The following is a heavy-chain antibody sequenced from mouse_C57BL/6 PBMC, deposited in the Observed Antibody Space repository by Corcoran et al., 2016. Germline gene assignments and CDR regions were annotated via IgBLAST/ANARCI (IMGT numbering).Heavy chain of an antibody. CDR1: GYTFTDYY. J-gene: IGHJ2*01. Sequence: EVQLQQSGPELVKPGASVKISCKASGYTFTDYYMNWVKQSHGKSLEWIGDINPNNGGTSYNQKFKGKATLTVDKSSSTAYMELRSLTSEDSAVYYCARGGYLGYFDYWGQGTTLTVSS. V-gene: IGHV1-26*01. CDR3: ARGGYLGYFDY. D-gene: IGHD4-1*01. CDR2: INPNNGGT.